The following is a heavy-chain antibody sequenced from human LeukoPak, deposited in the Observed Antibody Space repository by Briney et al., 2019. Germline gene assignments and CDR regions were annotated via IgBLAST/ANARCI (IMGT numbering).Heavy chain of an antibody. D-gene: IGHD3-22*01. Sequence: GGSLRLSCAASGFTFCNAWMSWVRQAPGKGLEWVGRIKSKTDGGTTDYAAPVKGRFTISRDDSKNTLYLQMNSLKTEDTAVYYCTTELYYDSSGYYTKQTYDYWGQGTLVTVSS. CDR3: TTELYYDSSGYYTKQTYDY. J-gene: IGHJ4*02. CDR1: GFTFCNAW. V-gene: IGHV3-15*01. CDR2: IKSKTDGGTT.